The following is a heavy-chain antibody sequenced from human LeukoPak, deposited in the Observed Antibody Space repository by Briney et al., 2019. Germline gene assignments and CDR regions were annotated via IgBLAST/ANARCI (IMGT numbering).Heavy chain of an antibody. CDR1: GFTFSRYW. Sequence: GGSLRLSCAASGFTFSRYWMSWVRQAPGKGPEWLSAMTGPADTTYYAESVKGRFTISRDYSKSMVYLQMTSLRVEDTAIYYCAKGAEIDHWGQGTLVTVSS. J-gene: IGHJ4*02. CDR3: AKGAEIDH. CDR2: MTGPADTT. V-gene: IGHV3-23*01.